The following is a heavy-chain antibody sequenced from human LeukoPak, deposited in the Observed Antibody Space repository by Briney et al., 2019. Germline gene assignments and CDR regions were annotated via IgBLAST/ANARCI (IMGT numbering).Heavy chain of an antibody. CDR2: IKEDGSEK. J-gene: IGHJ4*02. CDR3: ARDKLVGASRFEY. V-gene: IGHV3-7*01. CDR1: GFTFSTYN. D-gene: IGHD1-26*01. Sequence: GGSLRLSCAASGFTFSTYNMNWVRQAPGKGLEWVANIKEDGSEKNYVDSVKGRFTISRENAKNLVYLQMNSLRVEDTAVYYCARDKLVGASRFEYWGQGTQVTVSS.